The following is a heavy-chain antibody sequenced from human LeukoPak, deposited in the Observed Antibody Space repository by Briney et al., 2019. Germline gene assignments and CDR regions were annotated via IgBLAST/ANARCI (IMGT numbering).Heavy chain of an antibody. CDR1: GFTFSSYG. CDR2: IRYDGSNK. Sequence: GGSLRLSCAASGFTFSSYGMHWVRQAPGKGLEWVAFIRYDGSNKYYADSVKGRFTISRDNSKNTLYLQMNSLRAEDTAVYYCAKDCAPLMVATGGYFDYWGQGTLVTVSS. V-gene: IGHV3-30*02. D-gene: IGHD5-12*01. J-gene: IGHJ4*02. CDR3: AKDCAPLMVATGGYFDY.